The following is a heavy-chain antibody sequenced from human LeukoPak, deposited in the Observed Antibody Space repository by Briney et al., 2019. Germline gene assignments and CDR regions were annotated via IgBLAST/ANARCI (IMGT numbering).Heavy chain of an antibody. J-gene: IGHJ6*03. CDR2: LYSSGTT. Sequence: GGSLRLSCAASGFTVSGNYMAWVRQAPGKGLEWVSVLYSSGTTHYADSVKGRFTISRDNSKNTLYLQMNTLRADDTAIYYCARGFTDRGYYYYMDVWGKGTSVTVSS. D-gene: IGHD3-10*01. V-gene: IGHV3-53*01. CDR3: ARGFTDRGYYYYMDV. CDR1: GFTVSGNY.